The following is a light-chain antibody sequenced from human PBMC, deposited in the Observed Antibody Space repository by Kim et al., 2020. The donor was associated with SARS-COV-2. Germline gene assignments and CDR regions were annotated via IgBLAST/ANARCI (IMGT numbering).Light chain of an antibody. CDR2: GAS. CDR1: QSVSTN. CDR3: QQYNNFRT. J-gene: IGKJ1*01. V-gene: IGKV3-15*01. Sequence: SPGAGATHSCRASQSVSTNLVWYQQKPGQAPRLLIYGASTRATYIPARFTGSGSGTEFTLAISRLQSGDFAVYYCQQYNNFRTFGQGTKVDIK.